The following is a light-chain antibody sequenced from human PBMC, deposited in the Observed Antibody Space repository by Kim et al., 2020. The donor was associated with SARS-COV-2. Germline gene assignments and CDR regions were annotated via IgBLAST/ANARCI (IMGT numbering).Light chain of an antibody. V-gene: IGLV2-18*02. CDR3: SSYTSFNTFVL. CDR2: EVN. CDR1: SSDVGTYNR. J-gene: IGLJ2*01. Sequence: HSVTISCTGSSSDVGTYNRVSWYQQPPDTAPKPIIYEVNNRPSGVPDRFAGSRSGNTASLTISGLQAEDEAYYFCSSYTSFNTFVLFGGGTQLTVL.